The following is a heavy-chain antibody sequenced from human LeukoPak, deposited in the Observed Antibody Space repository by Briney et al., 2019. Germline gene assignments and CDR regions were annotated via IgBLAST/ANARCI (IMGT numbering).Heavy chain of an antibody. CDR2: IYSDDTT. CDR3: ARPRDAFDI. CDR1: GFNVISNY. V-gene: IGHV3-53*01. J-gene: IGHJ3*02. Sequence: GGSLRLSCAASGFNVISNYMNWVRQAPGKGLEWVSVIYSDDTTYYAHSVKGRFTISRDNSMNTLYLQMNSLRPEDTAVYYCARPRDAFDIWGKGTMVTVAS.